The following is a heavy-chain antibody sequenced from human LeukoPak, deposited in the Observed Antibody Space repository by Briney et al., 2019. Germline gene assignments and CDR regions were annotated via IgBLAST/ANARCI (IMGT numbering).Heavy chain of an antibody. Sequence: SETLSLTCAAYGGSFSSYYRSWIRQPPGKGLEWIGEINHSGSNNYNPALTSQVTISVDTSKNEISLKLSSVTVADTAVYYCARGGPAVFERFCYYYIDVWGKGTTVTVSS. CDR3: ARGGPAVFERFCYYYIDV. J-gene: IGHJ6*03. V-gene: IGHV4-34*01. CDR1: GGSFSSYY. D-gene: IGHD3-3*01. CDR2: INHSGSN.